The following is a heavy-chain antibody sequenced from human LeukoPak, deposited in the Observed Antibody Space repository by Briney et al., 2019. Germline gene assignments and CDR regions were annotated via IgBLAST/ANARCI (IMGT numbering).Heavy chain of an antibody. Sequence: ASVKVSCKASGYTFTGYYMHWVRQAPGQGLEWMGRINPNSGGTNYAQKFQGRVTMTRDTSISTAYMELSRLRSDDTAVYYCARFYYDSSGYHAYYFDYWGRGTLVTVSS. CDR1: GYTFTGYY. J-gene: IGHJ4*02. V-gene: IGHV1-2*06. CDR3: ARFYYDSSGYHAYYFDY. CDR2: INPNSGGT. D-gene: IGHD3-22*01.